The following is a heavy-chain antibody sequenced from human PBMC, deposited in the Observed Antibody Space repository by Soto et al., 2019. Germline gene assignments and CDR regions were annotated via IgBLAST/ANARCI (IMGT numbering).Heavy chain of an antibody. J-gene: IGHJ5*02. CDR2: IYYSGST. Sequence: QVQLQESGPGLVKPSQTLSLTCTVSGGSISSGDYYWSWIRQPPGKGLEWIGYIYYSGSTYYNPFLKSRVTISVDTSKYQFSLKLSTVTAADTAVYYCARVRQLVKYYWFDPWGQGTLVTVSS. V-gene: IGHV4-30-4*01. D-gene: IGHD6-6*01. CDR3: ARVRQLVKYYWFDP. CDR1: GGSISSGDYY.